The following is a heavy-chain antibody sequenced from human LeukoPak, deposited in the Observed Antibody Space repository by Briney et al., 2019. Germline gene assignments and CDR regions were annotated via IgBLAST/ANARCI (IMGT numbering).Heavy chain of an antibody. Sequence: SETLSLTCTVSGGSISSYYWSWIRQPAGKGLEWIGRIYTSGSTNYNPSLKSRVTMSVDTSKNQFSLKLSSVTAADTAVYYCARVQCSGGSCYARAGWFDPWGQGTLVTVSS. CDR2: IYTSGST. CDR1: GGSISSYY. D-gene: IGHD2-15*01. CDR3: ARVQCSGGSCYARAGWFDP. V-gene: IGHV4-4*07. J-gene: IGHJ5*02.